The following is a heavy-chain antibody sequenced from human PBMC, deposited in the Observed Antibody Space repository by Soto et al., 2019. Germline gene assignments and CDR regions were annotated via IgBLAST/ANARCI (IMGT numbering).Heavy chain of an antibody. CDR1: GGTFSSYA. V-gene: IGHV1-69*12. CDR2: INPIFGST. J-gene: IGHJ4*02. CDR3: ATYRDYGFHS. D-gene: IGHD4-17*01. Sequence: QVQLVQSGAEVKKPGSSVKVSCKASGGTFSSYAISWVRQAPGQGLDWMGVINPIFGSTDYAQRFQDRVTITADGCASKAYVELRSMRSDDTAIYCCATYRDYGFHSWGRGTLVSVSS.